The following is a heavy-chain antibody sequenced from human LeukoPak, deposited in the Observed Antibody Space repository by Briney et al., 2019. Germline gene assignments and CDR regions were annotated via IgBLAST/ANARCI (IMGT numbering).Heavy chain of an antibody. Sequence: GTSLRLSCAASGFTFSSYGMHWVRQAPGKGLEWVAAISYDGRNKDYVDSVKGRFTISRDNGKKSLYLQMNSLRVEDTAVYYCARGSSEALGDTFDIWGQGTMVSVSS. V-gene: IGHV3-30*03. CDR1: GFTFSSYG. J-gene: IGHJ3*02. CDR2: ISYDGRNK. D-gene: IGHD1-14*01. CDR3: ARGSSEALGDTFDI.